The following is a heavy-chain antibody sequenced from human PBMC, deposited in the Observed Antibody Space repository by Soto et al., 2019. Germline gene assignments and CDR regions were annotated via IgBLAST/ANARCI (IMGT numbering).Heavy chain of an antibody. CDR2: IYYSGST. D-gene: IGHD1-26*01. V-gene: IGHV4-31*03. Sequence: QVQLQESGPGLVKPSQTLSLTCTVSGGSISSGGYYWSWIRQHPGKGLEWIGYIYYSGSTYYNPSLKSRVTISVDASKNQFSLKLSSVTAADTAVYYCASWVVHVGASNYYYCGMDVWGQGTTVTVSS. CDR3: ASWVVHVGASNYYYCGMDV. J-gene: IGHJ6*02. CDR1: GGSISSGGYY.